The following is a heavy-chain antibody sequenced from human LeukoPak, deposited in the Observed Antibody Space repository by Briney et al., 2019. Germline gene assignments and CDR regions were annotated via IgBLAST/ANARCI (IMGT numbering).Heavy chain of an antibody. CDR2: ISYDGRYK. J-gene: IGHJ4*02. CDR1: GFTFSDYA. Sequence: PGGSLRLSCAASGFTFSDYAMHWVRQAPGRGLDWVAFISYDGRYKYFADSVKGRFTISRDNSKNTLYLQMNSLRAEDTAVYYCAKDIMTAYFDYWGQGTLVTVSS. D-gene: IGHD2-8*01. CDR3: AKDIMTAYFDY. V-gene: IGHV3-30*04.